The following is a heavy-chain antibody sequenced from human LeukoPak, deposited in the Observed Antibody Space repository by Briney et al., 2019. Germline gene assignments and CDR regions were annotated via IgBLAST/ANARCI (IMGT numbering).Heavy chain of an antibody. Sequence: SETLSLTCTVSGGSISSGGYYWSWIRQHPGKGLEWIGYIYCSGSTYYNPSLKSRVTISVDTSKNQFSLKLSSVTAADTAVYYCARELGLYSSSWYWFDPWGQGTLVTVSS. CDR3: ARELGLYSSSWYWFDP. CDR1: GGSISSGGYY. V-gene: IGHV4-31*03. CDR2: IYCSGST. D-gene: IGHD6-13*01. J-gene: IGHJ5*02.